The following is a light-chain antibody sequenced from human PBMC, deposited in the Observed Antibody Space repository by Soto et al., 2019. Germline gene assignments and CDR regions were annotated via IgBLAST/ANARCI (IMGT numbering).Light chain of an antibody. J-gene: IGKJ4*01. CDR2: LGS. Sequence: DIVMTQSPLSLPVTPGEPASISCRSSQSLLHSNGYNYLDWYLQKPGQSPQLLIYLGSNRASGVSDMFSGSGSGTYFTLKISTLEAEDVGVYYCMQALPTPTFGGGPKVEIK. CDR3: MQALPTPT. CDR1: QSLLHSNGYNY. V-gene: IGKV2-28*01.